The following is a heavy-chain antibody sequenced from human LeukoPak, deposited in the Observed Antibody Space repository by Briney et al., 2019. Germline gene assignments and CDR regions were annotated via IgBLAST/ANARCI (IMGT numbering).Heavy chain of an antibody. V-gene: IGHV4-30-2*01. CDR1: GGSISSGGYY. J-gene: IGHJ4*02. Sequence: SETPSLTCTVSGGSISSGGYYWSWIRQPPGKGLEWIGYIYHSGSTYYNPSLKSRVTISVDRSKNQFSLKLSSVTAADTAVYYCARANYFDYWGQGTLVTVSS. CDR2: IYHSGST. CDR3: ARANYFDY.